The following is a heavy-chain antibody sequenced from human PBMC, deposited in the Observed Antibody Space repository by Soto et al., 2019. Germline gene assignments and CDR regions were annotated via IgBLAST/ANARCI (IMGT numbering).Heavy chain of an antibody. D-gene: IGHD2-2*01. Sequence: ASETLSLTCTVSGDSITNSNYYWGWICQPPGKGLEWIGSIHYSRNTYYNPSLRGRGSLSVDTSKNQFSLKLTSVTAADTAVYFCARQISTSTWYNWFDPWGQGSLVTVSS. CDR3: ARQISTSTWYNWFDP. CDR1: GDSITNSNYY. V-gene: IGHV4-39*01. CDR2: IHYSRNT. J-gene: IGHJ5*02.